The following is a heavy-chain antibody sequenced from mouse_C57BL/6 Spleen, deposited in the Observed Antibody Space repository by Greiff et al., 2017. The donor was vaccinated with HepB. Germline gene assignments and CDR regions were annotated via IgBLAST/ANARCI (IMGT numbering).Heavy chain of an antibody. V-gene: IGHV5-6*02. D-gene: IGHD2-4*01. CDR1: GFTFSSYG. Sequence: DVMLVESGGDLVKPGGSLKLSCAASGFTFSSYGMSWVRQTPDKRLEWVATISSGGSYTYYPDSVKGRFTISRDNAKNTLYLQMSSLKSEDTAMYYCASYYDYDEAYWGQGTLVTVSA. CDR2: ISSGGSYT. CDR3: ASYYDYDEAY. J-gene: IGHJ3*01.